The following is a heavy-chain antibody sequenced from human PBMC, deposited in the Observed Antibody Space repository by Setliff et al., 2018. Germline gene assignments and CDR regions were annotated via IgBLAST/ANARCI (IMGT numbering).Heavy chain of an antibody. J-gene: IGHJ6*03. CDR2: IYSSGST. Sequence: TLSLTCTVSGGSISSGSYYWSWIRQPAGKGLEWIGHIYSSGSTNYNPSLKSRVTISVDRSKNQFSLKLSSVIAADTAVYYCARDLYSSSSGGFYYYYYYMDVCGKGTTVTVSS. CDR3: ARDLYSSSSGGFYYYYYYMDV. V-gene: IGHV4-61*09. D-gene: IGHD6-6*01. CDR1: GGSISSGSYY.